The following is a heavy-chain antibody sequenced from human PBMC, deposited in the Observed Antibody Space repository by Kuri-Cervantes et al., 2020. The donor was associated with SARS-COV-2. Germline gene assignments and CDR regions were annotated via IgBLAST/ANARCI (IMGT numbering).Heavy chain of an antibody. J-gene: IGHJ4*02. V-gene: IGHV4-38-2*02. D-gene: IGHD6-13*01. CDR2: IYHSGST. CDR3: ARVPIAAPEY. Sequence: SETLSLTCTVSGYSISSGYYWGWIRQPPGKGLEWIGSIYHSGSTYYNPSLKSRVTISVDTSKNQFSLKLSPVTAADTAVYYCARVPIAAPEYWGQGTLVTVSS. CDR1: GYSISSGYY.